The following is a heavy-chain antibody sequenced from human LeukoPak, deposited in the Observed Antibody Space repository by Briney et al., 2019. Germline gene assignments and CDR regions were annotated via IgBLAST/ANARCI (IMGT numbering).Heavy chain of an antibody. D-gene: IGHD6-19*01. V-gene: IGHV1-69*13. CDR2: IIPIFGTA. CDR1: GGTFSSYA. J-gene: IGHJ4*02. Sequence: ASVKVSCKASGGTFSSYAISWVRQAPGQGLEWMGGIIPIFGTANYAQKFQGRVTITADESTSTAYMELSSLGSEDTAVYYCARGERDSSGWYYFDYWGQGTLVTVSS. CDR3: ARGERDSSGWYYFDY.